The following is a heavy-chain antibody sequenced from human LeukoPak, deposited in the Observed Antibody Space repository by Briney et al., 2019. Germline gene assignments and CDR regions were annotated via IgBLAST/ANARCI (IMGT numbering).Heavy chain of an antibody. Sequence: GGSLRLSCAASGFTFDDYGMTWVRQAPGKGLEGVSGINWNGGSTGYADSVKGRFTISRDNAKKSLYLQMNSLRAEDTALYYCARDRVIAAVRPASFDYWGQGTLVTVSS. CDR2: INWNGGST. J-gene: IGHJ4*02. CDR1: GFTFDDYG. V-gene: IGHV3-20*04. D-gene: IGHD6-13*01. CDR3: ARDRVIAAVRPASFDY.